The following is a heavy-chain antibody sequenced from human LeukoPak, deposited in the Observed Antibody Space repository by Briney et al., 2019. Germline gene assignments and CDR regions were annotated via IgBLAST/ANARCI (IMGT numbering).Heavy chain of an antibody. V-gene: IGHV1-69*06. J-gene: IGHJ4*02. Sequence: ASVKVSCKASGGTFSSYAISWVRQAPGQGLEWMGGIIPIFGTANYAQKFQGRVTITADKSTSTAYMELSSLRSEDTAVYYCARDGGYYDSSGPEDGHWGQGTLVTVSS. D-gene: IGHD3-22*01. CDR1: GGTFSSYA. CDR2: IIPIFGTA. CDR3: ARDGGYYDSSGPEDGH.